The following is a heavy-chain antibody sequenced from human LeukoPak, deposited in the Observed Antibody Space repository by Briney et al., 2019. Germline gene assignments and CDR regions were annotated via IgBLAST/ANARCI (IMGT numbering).Heavy chain of an antibody. CDR3: ATRSASGWYYFDY. D-gene: IGHD6-19*01. CDR2: FDPEDGET. CDR1: GYTLTELS. J-gene: IGHJ4*02. V-gene: IGHV1-24*01. Sequence: ASAKVSCKVSGYTLTELSMHWVRKAPGKGLEWMGGFDPEDGETIYAQKFQGRVTMTEDTSTDTAYMELSSLRSEDTAVYYCATRSASGWYYFDYWGQGTLVTVPS.